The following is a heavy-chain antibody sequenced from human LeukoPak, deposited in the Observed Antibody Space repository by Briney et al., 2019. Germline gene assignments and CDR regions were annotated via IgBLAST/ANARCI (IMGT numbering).Heavy chain of an antibody. CDR1: GGSFSSHY. CDR3: ARGLRQGSAWSWGPKEKSYQYMDV. CDR2: INPRGST. V-gene: IGHV4-34*01. J-gene: IGHJ6*04. Sequence: SETLSLTCGVSGGSFSSHYWTWIRQPPGKGLEWIGEINPRGSTNYNPSLESRLTVSADTSRNQLSLSLTSVTAADSAVYFCARGLRQGSAWSWGPKEKSYQYMDVWGTGTTVIVSS. D-gene: IGHD6-19*01.